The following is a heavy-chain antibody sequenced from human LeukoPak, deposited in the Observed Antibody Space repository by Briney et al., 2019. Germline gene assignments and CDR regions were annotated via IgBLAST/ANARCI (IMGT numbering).Heavy chain of an antibody. J-gene: IGHJ4*02. D-gene: IGHD6-19*01. Sequence: GGSLRPSCAASGFTFSSYWMSWVRQAPGKGLEWVANIKQDGSEKYYVDSVKGRFTISRDNAKNSLYLQMNSLRAEDTAVYYCARDGIAVAGNPYYYFDYWGQGTLVTVSS. V-gene: IGHV3-7*01. CDR2: IKQDGSEK. CDR3: ARDGIAVAGNPYYYFDY. CDR1: GFTFSSYW.